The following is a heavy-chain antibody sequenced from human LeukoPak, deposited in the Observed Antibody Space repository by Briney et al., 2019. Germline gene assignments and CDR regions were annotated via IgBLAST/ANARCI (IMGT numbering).Heavy chain of an antibody. CDR2: IYYSGST. CDR1: GGSVSSYY. V-gene: IGHV4-39*02. CDR3: ARDTAPLQNFDY. J-gene: IGHJ4*02. Sequence: PSETLSLTCTVSGGSVSSYYWGWIRQPPGKGLEWIGSIYYSGSTYYNPSLKSRVTISVDTSKNQFSLKLSSVTAADTAVYYCARDTAPLQNFDYWGQGTLVTVSS.